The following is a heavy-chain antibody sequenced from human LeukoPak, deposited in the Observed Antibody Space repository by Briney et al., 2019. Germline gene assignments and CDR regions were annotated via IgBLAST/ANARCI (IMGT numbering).Heavy chain of an antibody. CDR1: GFTFSNYG. V-gene: IGHV3-33*01. CDR3: ARDRSLSAMEY. J-gene: IGHJ4*02. D-gene: IGHD5-18*01. Sequence: PGGSLRLSCAASGFTFSNYGFHWVRQVPGKGLEWVAVIWSDGSKKYYADSVKGRFTISRDDSKNTLYLQMNSLRDEDTAIYYCARDRSLSAMEYWGQGTLVTVSS. CDR2: IWSDGSKK.